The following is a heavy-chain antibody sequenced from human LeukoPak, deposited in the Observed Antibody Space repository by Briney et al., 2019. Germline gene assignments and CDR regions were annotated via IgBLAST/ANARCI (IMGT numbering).Heavy chain of an antibody. D-gene: IGHD3-9*01. CDR2: ISWNSGSI. Sequence: PGRSLRLSCAASGFTFDDYAMHWVRQAPGKGLEWVSGISWNSGSIGYADSVKGRFTISRDNSKNTLYLQMNSLRAEDTAVYYCAKDQGEGLRYFDSPTFDYWGQGTLVTVSS. V-gene: IGHV3-9*01. CDR1: GFTFDDYA. J-gene: IGHJ4*02. CDR3: AKDQGEGLRYFDSPTFDY.